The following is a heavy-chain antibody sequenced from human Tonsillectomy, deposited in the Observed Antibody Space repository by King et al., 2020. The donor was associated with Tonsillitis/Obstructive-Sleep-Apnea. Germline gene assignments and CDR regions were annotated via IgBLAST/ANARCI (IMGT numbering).Heavy chain of an antibody. V-gene: IGHV3-23*04. CDR2: ISGSGDST. J-gene: IGHJ3*02. CDR1: GFTFSSYA. CDR3: AKHTHPRGRGSLIPDAFDI. D-gene: IGHD1-26*01. Sequence: DVQLVESGGGLVQPGGSLRLSCAASGFTFSSYAMTWVRQAPGKGLQWVSAISGSGDSTYYTDSVKGRFTISRDNSKNTLYLQMNSLRAEDTAVYSCAKHTHPRGRGSLIPDAFDIWGQGTMVTVSS.